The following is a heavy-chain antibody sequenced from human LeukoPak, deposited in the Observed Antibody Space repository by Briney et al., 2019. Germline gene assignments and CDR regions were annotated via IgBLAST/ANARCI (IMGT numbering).Heavy chain of an antibody. CDR2: INHSGST. CDR3: ARGPGIAAAGSFDY. J-gene: IGHJ4*02. D-gene: IGHD6-13*01. V-gene: IGHV4-34*01. Sequence: SETLSLTCAVYGGSFSGYYWSWIRQPPGKGLEWIGEINHSGSTNYDPSLKSRVTISVDTSKNRFSLKLCSVTAADTAVYYCARGPGIAAAGSFDYWGQGTLVTVSS. CDR1: GGSFSGYY.